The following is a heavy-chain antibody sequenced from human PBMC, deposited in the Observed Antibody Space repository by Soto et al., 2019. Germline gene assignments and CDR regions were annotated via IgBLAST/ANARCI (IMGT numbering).Heavy chain of an antibody. Sequence: SVKVSCKASGGTFSSYAISWVRQAPGQGLEWMGGIIPIFGTANYAQKFQGRVTITADESTSTAYMELSSLRSEDTAVYYCASRRRDGYNLDYWGQGTLVTVSS. CDR3: ASRRRDGYNLDY. CDR1: GGTFSSYA. CDR2: IIPIFGTA. D-gene: IGHD5-12*01. J-gene: IGHJ4*02. V-gene: IGHV1-69*13.